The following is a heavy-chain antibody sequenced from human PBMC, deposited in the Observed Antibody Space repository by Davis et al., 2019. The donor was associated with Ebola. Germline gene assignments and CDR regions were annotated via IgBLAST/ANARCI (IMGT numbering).Heavy chain of an antibody. Sequence: PGGSLRLSCVASEFTFRSYWFHWVRQAPGKGLDWVSGIFGDRTFYADSVKGRFTISRDTSKNTLYLQMNSLRAEDTAEYFCAKARTTATTYNWDLDLWGRGTLVTVSS. CDR3: AKARTTATTYNWDLDL. CDR1: EFTFRSYW. J-gene: IGHJ2*01. CDR2: IFGDRT. D-gene: IGHD4-17*01. V-gene: IGHV3-23*01.